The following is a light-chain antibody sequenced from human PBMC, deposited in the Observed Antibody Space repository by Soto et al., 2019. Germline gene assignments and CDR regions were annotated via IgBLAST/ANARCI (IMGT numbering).Light chain of an antibody. Sequence: QSALTQPRSVSGSPGQSVTISCTGTSSDVGRYNYISWYQQRPGKAPKLIIYEVSKRPSGVPDRLSGFKYGNTASLTVSGLQAEDEADYYCSSYAGNSRYVFGTGTQLTVL. CDR3: SSYAGNSRYV. CDR2: EVS. J-gene: IGLJ1*01. V-gene: IGLV2-8*01. CDR1: SSDVGRYNY.